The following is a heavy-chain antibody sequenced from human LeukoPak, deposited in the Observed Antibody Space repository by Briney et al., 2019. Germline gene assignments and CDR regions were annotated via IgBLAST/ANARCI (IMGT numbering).Heavy chain of an antibody. CDR2: MNPNSGNT. D-gene: IGHD5/OR15-5a*01. V-gene: IGHV1-8*01. J-gene: IGHJ4*01. CDR1: GYTFTSYD. Sequence: ASVKVSCKASGYTFTSYDINWVRQATGQGLEWMGWMNPNSGNTGYAQKFQGRVTMTRNTSISTAYMELSSLRSEDTAVYYCAKDVEDLEVSTAHYFDYWGQGTLVTVSS. CDR3: AKDVEDLEVSTAHYFDY.